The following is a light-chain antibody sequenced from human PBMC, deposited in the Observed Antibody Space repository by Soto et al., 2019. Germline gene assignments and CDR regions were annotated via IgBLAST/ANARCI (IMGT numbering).Light chain of an antibody. Sequence: QSVLTQEPSASGTPGQSVTISCSGSPSNIGYNPVFWYQQLPRTAPKLLIYRNNKRPSGVRDRFSGSKSGTSASLTISGLRSEDEAVYHCAVWDDGLTALFGGGTKLTVL. J-gene: IGLJ3*02. CDR1: PSNIGYNP. CDR2: RNN. V-gene: IGLV1-47*01. CDR3: AVWDDGLTAL.